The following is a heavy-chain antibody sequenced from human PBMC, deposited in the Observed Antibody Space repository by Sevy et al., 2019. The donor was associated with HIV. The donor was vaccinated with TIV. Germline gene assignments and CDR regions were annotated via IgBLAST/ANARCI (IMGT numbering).Heavy chain of an antibody. CDR2: INHSGST. Sequence: SETLSLTCAVYGGSFSGYYWSWIRQPPGKRLEWIGEINHSGSTNYKPSLKSRVSISVDTSKNQFSLKLNSVTAADTAVYYCARGRAGAHVPFDYWGQGSLVTVSS. CDR1: GGSFSGYY. CDR3: ARGRAGAHVPFDY. J-gene: IGHJ4*02. D-gene: IGHD6-19*01. V-gene: IGHV4-34*01.